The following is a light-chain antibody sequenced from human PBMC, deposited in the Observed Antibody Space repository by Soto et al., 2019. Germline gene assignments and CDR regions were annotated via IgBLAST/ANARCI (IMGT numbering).Light chain of an antibody. CDR1: QTIASW. V-gene: IGKV1-5*03. J-gene: IGKJ2*01. Sequence: DIQMTQSPSTLSASVGDRVTVTCRASQTIASWLAWYQQKPWNEPKLLISKASSLESGVPSRFGGSQSGTEFSLTISSLQPDDFAAYYCQHYKSYPYTFGQGTKLEIK. CDR3: QHYKSYPYT. CDR2: KAS.